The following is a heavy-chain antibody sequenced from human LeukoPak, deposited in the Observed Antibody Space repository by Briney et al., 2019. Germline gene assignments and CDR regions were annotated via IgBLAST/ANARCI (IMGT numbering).Heavy chain of an antibody. CDR2: IYYSGTT. CDR3: ARDLKIGYNSGWYSFDY. D-gene: IGHD6-19*01. CDR1: GGSISPYY. Sequence: PSETLSLTCSVSGGSISPYYWSWIRQPPGKGLEWLGYIYYSGTTNYNPSLKSRVTISVDTSKNQFSLKLISVTAADTAVYYCARDLKIGYNSGWYSFDYWGQGILVTVSS. V-gene: IGHV4-59*01. J-gene: IGHJ4*02.